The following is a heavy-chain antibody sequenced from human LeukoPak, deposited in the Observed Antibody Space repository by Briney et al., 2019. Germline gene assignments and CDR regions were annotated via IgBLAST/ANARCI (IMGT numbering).Heavy chain of an antibody. D-gene: IGHD5-18*01. Sequence: GASVKVSCKASGYTFTGYYMHWVRQAPGQGLEWMGWINPNSGGTKYAQKFKGRVTMTRDTSISTAYMELSRLRSDDTAVYYCARLDTAMVAGGGDYWGQGTLVTVSS. CDR1: GYTFTGYY. V-gene: IGHV1-2*02. CDR3: ARLDTAMVAGGGDY. CDR2: INPNSGGT. J-gene: IGHJ4*02.